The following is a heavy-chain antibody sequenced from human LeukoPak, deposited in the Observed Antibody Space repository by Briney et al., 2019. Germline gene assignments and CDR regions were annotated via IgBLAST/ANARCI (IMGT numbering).Heavy chain of an antibody. CDR1: GFTFSNYW. J-gene: IGHJ4*02. V-gene: IGHV3-74*01. D-gene: IGHD5-24*01. CDR2: VKGDGTFT. CDR3: VRDGDDYNFDY. Sequence: AGYLRLYCAASGFTFSNYWMHWLRQAPGKGLVWVSQVKGDGTFTNYADSVKGRFTISRDNAKYTLYLQMHSLRAEDTAIHYCVRDGDDYNFDYWGQGSLVTVSS.